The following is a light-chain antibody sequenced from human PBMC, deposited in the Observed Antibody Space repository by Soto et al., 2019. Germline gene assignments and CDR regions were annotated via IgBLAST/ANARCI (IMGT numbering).Light chain of an antibody. CDR3: QQYHNWPYS. CDR2: GAS. Sequence: EIVMTQSPATLSVSPGERATLSCRASQSVSSNLAWYQQKPGQAPRLLIYGASTRATGTPARFSGSGSGTDFTLTISSLQSEDYAVYYCQQYHNWPYSFGQGTKLEIK. V-gene: IGKV3-15*01. J-gene: IGKJ2*01. CDR1: QSVSSN.